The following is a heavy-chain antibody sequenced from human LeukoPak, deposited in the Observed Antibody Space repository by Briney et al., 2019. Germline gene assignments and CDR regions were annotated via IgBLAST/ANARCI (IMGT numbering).Heavy chain of an antibody. J-gene: IGHJ4*02. CDR1: GYYFVTYP. CDR2: ISAYNGNT. V-gene: IGHV1-18*01. CDR3: ARDLGPEPSID. D-gene: IGHD1-14*01. Sequence: GASVKVSCKASGYYFVTYPINWVRQAPGQGLEWMGWISAYNGNTNYAQKLQGRVTMTTDTSTSTAYMELRSLRSDDTAVYYCARDLGPEPSIDWGQGTLVTVSS.